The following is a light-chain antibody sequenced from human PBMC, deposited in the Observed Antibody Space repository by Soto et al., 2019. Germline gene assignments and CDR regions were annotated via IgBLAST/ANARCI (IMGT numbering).Light chain of an antibody. CDR2: QAS. J-gene: IGKJ1*01. V-gene: IGKV1-5*03. CDR3: QQYNSYSRT. Sequence: DIQMTQSPPTLSASVGDRVTITCRASQSISSWLAWYQQKPGKAPKLLIYQASTLESGVTSRFSGSGSGTEFTLTISSLQPDDFATYHCQQYNSYSRTFGQGTKVEIK. CDR1: QSISSW.